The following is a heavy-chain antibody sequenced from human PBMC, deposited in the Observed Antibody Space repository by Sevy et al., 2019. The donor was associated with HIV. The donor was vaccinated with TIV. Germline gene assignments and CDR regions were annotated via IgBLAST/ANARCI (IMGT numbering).Heavy chain of an antibody. Sequence: ASVKVSCKASGYTFTGYYMHWVRQAPGQGLEWMGWINPNSGGTNYAQKFQGRVTMTRDTSISTAYMELSRLRSDDTAVYYSASVRVGYCSSTSCRSYYYYGMDVWGQGTTVTVSS. D-gene: IGHD2-2*03. V-gene: IGHV1-2*02. CDR1: GYTFTGYY. CDR2: INPNSGGT. CDR3: ASVRVGYCSSTSCRSYYYYGMDV. J-gene: IGHJ6*02.